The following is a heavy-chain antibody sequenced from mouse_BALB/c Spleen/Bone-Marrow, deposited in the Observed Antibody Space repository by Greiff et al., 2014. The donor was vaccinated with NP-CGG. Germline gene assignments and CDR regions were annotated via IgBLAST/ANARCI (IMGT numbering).Heavy chain of an antibody. CDR3: ARDKNYGSYWYFDV. Sequence: VQLKESGGGLVQPGGSLRLSCATSGFTFTDHYMSWVRQPPGKALEWLGFIRNKANGYTTEYSASMKGRFTISRDNSQSILYLQMNTLRAEDSATYYCARDKNYGSYWYFDVWGAGTTVTVSS. J-gene: IGHJ1*01. CDR1: GFTFTDHY. V-gene: IGHV7-3*02. D-gene: IGHD2-1*01. CDR2: IRNKANGYTT.